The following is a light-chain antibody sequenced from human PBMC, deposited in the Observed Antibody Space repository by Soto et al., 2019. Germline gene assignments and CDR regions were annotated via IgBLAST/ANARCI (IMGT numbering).Light chain of an antibody. CDR2: AAS. CDR1: QSISSY. V-gene: IGKV1-39*01. CDR3: QQANSFPLT. Sequence: DIQMTQSPSTLSASVGDRVTITCRASQSISSYLNLYQQKPGKAPKLLIYAASSLQSGVPSRFSGSGSGTDFTLTISRLEPEDFATYYCQQANSFPLTFGGGTKVDI. J-gene: IGKJ4*01.